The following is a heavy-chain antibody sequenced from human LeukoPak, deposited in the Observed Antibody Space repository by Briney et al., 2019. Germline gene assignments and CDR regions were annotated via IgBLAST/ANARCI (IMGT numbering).Heavy chain of an antibody. Sequence: ASVKVSCKASGGTFSSYAISWVRQAPGQGLEWMGGIIPIFGTANYAQKFQGRVTITADKSTSTAYMELSSLRSEDTAVYYCARAGRLTDTTAFGPWGQGTLVTVSS. CDR3: ARAGRLTDTTAFGP. D-gene: IGHD4-11*01. CDR2: IIPIFGTA. CDR1: GGTFSSYA. V-gene: IGHV1-69*06. J-gene: IGHJ5*02.